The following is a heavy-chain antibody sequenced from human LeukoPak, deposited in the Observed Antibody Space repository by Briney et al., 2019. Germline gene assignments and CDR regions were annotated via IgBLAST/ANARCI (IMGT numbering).Heavy chain of an antibody. D-gene: IGHD2-2*01. CDR3: ARLVRYCSSTSCGKNYNFNWFDP. Sequence: ASVKVSCKASGYTFTSYDINWVRQATGQGLEWMGWTNPNSGNTGYAQKFQGRVTMTRNTSISTAYMELSSLRSEDTAVYYCARLVRYCSSTSCGKNYNFNWFDPWGQGTLVTVSS. V-gene: IGHV1-8*01. CDR1: GYTFTSYD. CDR2: TNPNSGNT. J-gene: IGHJ5*02.